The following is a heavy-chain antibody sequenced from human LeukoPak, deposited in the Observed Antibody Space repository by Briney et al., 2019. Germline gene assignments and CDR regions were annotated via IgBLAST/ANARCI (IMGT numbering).Heavy chain of an antibody. D-gene: IGHD1-26*01. CDR1: GFTFSSYG. V-gene: IGHV3-30*18. Sequence: GGSLRLSCAASGFTFSSYGMHWVCQAPGKGLEWVAVISYDGSNKYYADSVKGRFTISRDNSKNTLYLQMNSLRAEDTAVYYCAKVYSSGSYWFDYWGQGTLVTVSS. CDR2: ISYDGSNK. CDR3: AKVYSSGSYWFDY. J-gene: IGHJ4*02.